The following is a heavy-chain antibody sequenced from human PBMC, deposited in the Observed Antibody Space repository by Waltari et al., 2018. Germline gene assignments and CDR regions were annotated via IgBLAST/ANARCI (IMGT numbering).Heavy chain of an antibody. CDR2: IYYSGST. Sequence: QLQLQESGPGLVKPSETLSLTCTVSGGSISSSSYYWGWIRQPPGKGLEWIGSIYYSGSTYYNPSLKSRVTISVDTSKNQFSLKLSSVTAADTAVYYCARLSGSYWSMVRGVMQAGMDVWGQGTTVTVSS. V-gene: IGHV4-39*01. D-gene: IGHD3-10*01. CDR3: ARLSGSYWSMVRGVMQAGMDV. CDR1: GGSISSSSYY. J-gene: IGHJ6*02.